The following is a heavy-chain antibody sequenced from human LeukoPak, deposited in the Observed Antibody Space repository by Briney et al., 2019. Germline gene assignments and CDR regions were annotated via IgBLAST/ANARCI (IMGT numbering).Heavy chain of an antibody. J-gene: IGHJ4*02. CDR1: GFTFTSSA. CDR3: ARDGRRYCSSTSCYGFDY. Sequence: GTSVKVSCKASGFTFTSSAMQWVRQARGQRLEWIGWIVVGSGNTNYAQKFQERVTITRDMSTSTAYMELSSLRSEDTAVYYCARDGRRYCSSTSCYGFDYWGQGTLVTVSS. D-gene: IGHD2-2*01. V-gene: IGHV1-58*02. CDR2: IVVGSGNT.